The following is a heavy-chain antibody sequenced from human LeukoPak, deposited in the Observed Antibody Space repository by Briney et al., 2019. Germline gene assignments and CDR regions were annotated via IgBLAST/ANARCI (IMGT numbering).Heavy chain of an antibody. CDR1: GGTFSSYA. V-gene: IGHV1-69*05. J-gene: IGHJ4*02. D-gene: IGHD3-3*01. CDR3: ARVSQNYDFWSGYLQD. CDR2: IIPIFGTA. Sequence: SVKVSCKASGGTFSSYAISWVRQAPGQGLEWMGGIIPIFGTANYAQKFQGRVTITTDESTSTAYMELSSLRSEDTAVYYCARVSQNYDFWSGYLQDWGQGTLVTVSS.